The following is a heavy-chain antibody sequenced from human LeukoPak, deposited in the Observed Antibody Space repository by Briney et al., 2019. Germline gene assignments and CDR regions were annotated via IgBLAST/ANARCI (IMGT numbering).Heavy chain of an antibody. Sequence: GGSLRLSCTASGFKFADAPMHWVRQPPGKGLEWIALITWGATDSYYADSVKGRFTISRDNSKNTVYLQMSSLRAEDTAVYYCAKVHCSSTSCYRGDYFDYWGQGTLVTVSS. V-gene: IGHV3-43*01. CDR3: AKVHCSSTSCYRGDYFDY. CDR2: ITWGATDS. J-gene: IGHJ4*02. D-gene: IGHD2-2*02. CDR1: GFKFADAP.